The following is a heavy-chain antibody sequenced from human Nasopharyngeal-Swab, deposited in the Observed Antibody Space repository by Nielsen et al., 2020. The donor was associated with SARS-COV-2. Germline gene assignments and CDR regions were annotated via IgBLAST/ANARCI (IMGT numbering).Heavy chain of an antibody. V-gene: IGHV1-2*04. CDR3: ARAAKGYCSSTSCYSIPEYYYYYMDV. J-gene: IGHJ6*03. CDR2: INPNSGGT. D-gene: IGHD2-2*01. Sequence: WVRQAPGQGLEWMGWINPNSGGTNYAQKFQGWVTMTRDTSINTAYMELSRLRSDDTAVYYCARAAKGYCSSTSCYSIPEYYYYYMDVWGKGTTVTVSS.